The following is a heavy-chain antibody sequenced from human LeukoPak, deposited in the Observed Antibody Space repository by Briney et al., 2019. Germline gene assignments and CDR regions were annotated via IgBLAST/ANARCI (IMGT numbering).Heavy chain of an antibody. CDR1: GYSISSGYY. Sequence: PSETLSLTCTVSGYSISSGYYWGWIRQPPGKGLEWIGSIYHSGSTYYNPSLKSRVTISVDTSKNQFSLKLSSVTAADTAVYYCASGNDSSGYNWFDPWGQGTLVTVSS. J-gene: IGHJ5*02. V-gene: IGHV4-38-2*02. CDR3: ASGNDSSGYNWFDP. D-gene: IGHD3-22*01. CDR2: IYHSGST.